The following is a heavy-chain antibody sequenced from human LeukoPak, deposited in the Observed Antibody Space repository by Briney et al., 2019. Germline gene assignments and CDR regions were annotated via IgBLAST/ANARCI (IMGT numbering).Heavy chain of an antibody. J-gene: IGHJ4*02. V-gene: IGHV4-59*12. CDR2: IYYSGST. CDR3: ARLRGPFDY. D-gene: IGHD4/OR15-4a*01. Sequence: SETLSLTCTVSGGSISSYYWSWIRQPPGKGLEWIGYIYYSGSTNYNPSLKSRVTISVDTSKNQFSLKLSSVTAADTAVYYCARLRGPFDYWGQGTLVTVSS. CDR1: GGSISSYY.